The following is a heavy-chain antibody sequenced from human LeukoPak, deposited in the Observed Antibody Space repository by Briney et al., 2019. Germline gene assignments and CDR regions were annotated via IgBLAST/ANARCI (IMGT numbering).Heavy chain of an antibody. CDR3: ARVGAKSLSITMVRGNWFDP. Sequence: PSETLSLTCAVSGGSISSSNWWSWVRQPPGKGLEWIGEIYHSGSTNYNPSLKSRVTISVDKSKNQFSLKLSSVTAADTAVYYCARVGAKSLSITMVRGNWFDPWGQGTLVTVSS. D-gene: IGHD3-10*01. CDR1: GGSISSSNW. CDR2: IYHSGST. J-gene: IGHJ5*02. V-gene: IGHV4-4*02.